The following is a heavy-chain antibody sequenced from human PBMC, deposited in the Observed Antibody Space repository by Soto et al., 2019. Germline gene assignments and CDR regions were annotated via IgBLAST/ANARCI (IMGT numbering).Heavy chain of an antibody. CDR1: GYTFTSYG. Sequence: QVQLVQSGAEVKKPGASVKVSCKASGYTFTSYGISWVRQGPGQGLEWMGWISAYNGHTNYAQKLQGRVTMATDTSASTAYMEVRILRSDDTAVYYCARHNALWPNWFDPWGEGTLVTVSS. CDR2: ISAYNGHT. D-gene: IGHD3-10*01. J-gene: IGHJ5*02. V-gene: IGHV1-18*01. CDR3: ARHNALWPNWFDP.